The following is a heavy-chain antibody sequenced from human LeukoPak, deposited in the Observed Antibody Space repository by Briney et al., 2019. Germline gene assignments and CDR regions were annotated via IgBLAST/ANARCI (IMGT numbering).Heavy chain of an antibody. V-gene: IGHV3-21*01. CDR3: ARDLSSSSTAYLHH. J-gene: IGHJ1*01. CDR1: GFTFSTYS. Sequence: PGGSRRLSWAASGFTFSTYSMNWVRQAPGKGLEWVSSISSSSTYIYYADSVKGRFTISRDNAKNSLYLQMNSLRAEDTAVHYCARDLSSSSTAYLHHWGQGTLVTVSS. CDR2: ISSSSTYI. D-gene: IGHD6-6*01.